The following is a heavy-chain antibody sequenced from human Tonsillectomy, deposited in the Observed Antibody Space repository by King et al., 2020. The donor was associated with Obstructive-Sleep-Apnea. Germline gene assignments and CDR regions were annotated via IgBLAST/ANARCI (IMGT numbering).Heavy chain of an antibody. CDR2: IRSKANSYAT. V-gene: IGHV3-73*01. J-gene: IGHJ4*02. CDR3: TRPTMDSSSHRFDY. Sequence: VQLVESGGGLVQPGGSLKLSCAASGFTFSGSAMHWVRQASGKGLEWVGRIRSKANSYATAYAASVKGRFTISRDDSKNTAYLQMNSLKTEDTAVYYCTRPTMDSSSHRFDYWGQGTLVTVSS. CDR1: GFTFSGSA. D-gene: IGHD6-6*01.